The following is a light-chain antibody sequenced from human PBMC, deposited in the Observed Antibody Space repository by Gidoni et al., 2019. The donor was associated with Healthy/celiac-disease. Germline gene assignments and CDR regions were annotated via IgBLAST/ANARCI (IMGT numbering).Light chain of an antibody. Sequence: EIVLTQSPATLSLSPGERATLSCRASQSVSSYLAWYQQKPGQAPSLLIYDASNRATGIPARFSGSVSGTDFTLTISSLEPEDCAVYYCQQRSNWHTFGQGTRLEIK. CDR2: DAS. J-gene: IGKJ5*01. CDR1: QSVSSY. V-gene: IGKV3-11*01. CDR3: QQRSNWHT.